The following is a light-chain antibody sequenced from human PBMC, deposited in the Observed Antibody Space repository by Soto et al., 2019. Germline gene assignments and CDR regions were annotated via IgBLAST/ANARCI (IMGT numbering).Light chain of an antibody. Sequence: QSVLTQPPSVSAAPGQKVTISCSGSSSNIGNNYVSWFLQVPGTAPKLLIFDNYKRPSGIPDRFSGSRSGTSATLGITGLQTGDEADYYCAAWDSSLSAYVFGTGTKVTVL. V-gene: IGLV1-51*01. J-gene: IGLJ1*01. CDR2: DNY. CDR1: SSNIGNNY. CDR3: AAWDSSLSAYV.